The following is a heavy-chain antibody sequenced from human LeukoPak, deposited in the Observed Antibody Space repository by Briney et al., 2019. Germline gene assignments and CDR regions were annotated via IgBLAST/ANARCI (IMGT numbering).Heavy chain of an antibody. Sequence: PSETLSLTCTVSGGSISSGSYYWSWIRQPAGKGLEWIGRIYTSGSTNYNPSLKSRVTISVDTSKNQFSLKLSSVTAADTAVYYCASAAAGILPFDYWGQGTLVTVSS. CDR3: ASAAAGILPFDY. CDR2: IYTSGST. CDR1: GGSISSGSYY. D-gene: IGHD6-13*01. J-gene: IGHJ4*02. V-gene: IGHV4-61*02.